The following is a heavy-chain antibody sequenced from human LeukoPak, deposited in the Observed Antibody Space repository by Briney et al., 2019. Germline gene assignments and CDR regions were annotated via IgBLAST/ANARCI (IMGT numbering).Heavy chain of an antibody. J-gene: IGHJ4*02. V-gene: IGHV3-23*01. D-gene: IGHD3-22*01. CDR3: AQSILEYYYDSSGYYYYFDY. Sequence: PGGSLRLSCAASGFTFSSYAMSWVRQAPGKGLEWVSAISGSGGSTYYADSVKGRFTISRDNSKNTLYLQMNSLGAEDTAVYYCAQSILEYYYDSSGYYYYFDYWGQGTLVTVSS. CDR1: GFTFSSYA. CDR2: ISGSGGST.